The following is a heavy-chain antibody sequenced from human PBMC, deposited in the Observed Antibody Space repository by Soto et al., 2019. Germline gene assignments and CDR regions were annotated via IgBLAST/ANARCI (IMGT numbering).Heavy chain of an antibody. V-gene: IGHV4-59*11. CDR1: CGSIISHL. Sequence: PSETLSLTCTVSCGSIISHLWSWIRQPPGKGLEWIGYVSHSGSTTHNPSLKSRVTISLDTSKNQVSLQLRSVTAADTAVYYCAREGPLSGDAFDIWGRGTKVTVSS. CDR3: AREGPLSGDAFDI. D-gene: IGHD3-16*01. CDR2: VSHSGST. J-gene: IGHJ3*02.